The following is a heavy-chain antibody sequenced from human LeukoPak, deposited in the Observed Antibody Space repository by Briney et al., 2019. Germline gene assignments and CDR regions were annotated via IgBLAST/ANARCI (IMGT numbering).Heavy chain of an antibody. Sequence: GGSLRLSCAASGFTFSNYAMSWVSQAPGKGLEWVSSIDPSSTYIYYADPVKGRFTISRDNAQNSLYLQMNSLRAEDTAVYYCTRGSYGDYEYWGQGTLVTVSS. J-gene: IGHJ4*02. CDR1: GFTFSNYA. V-gene: IGHV3-21*01. D-gene: IGHD4-17*01. CDR2: IDPSSTYI. CDR3: TRGSYGDYEY.